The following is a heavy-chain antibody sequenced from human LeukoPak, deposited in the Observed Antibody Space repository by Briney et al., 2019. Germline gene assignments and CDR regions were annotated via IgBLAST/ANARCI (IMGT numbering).Heavy chain of an antibody. CDR1: GFTFSSYA. Sequence: GGSLRLSYAASGFTFSSYAMSWVRQAPGKGLEWVSAISGSGGSTYYADSVKGRFTISRDNSKNTLYLQMNSLRAEDTAVYYCAKEGVLRFLEWRSYYFDYWGQGTRSPSPQ. CDR2: ISGSGGST. D-gene: IGHD3-3*01. CDR3: AKEGVLRFLEWRSYYFDY. V-gene: IGHV3-23*01. J-gene: IGHJ4*02.